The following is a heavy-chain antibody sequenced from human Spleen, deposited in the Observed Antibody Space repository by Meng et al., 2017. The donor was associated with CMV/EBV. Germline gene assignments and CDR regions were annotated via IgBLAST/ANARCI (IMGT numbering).Heavy chain of an antibody. Sequence: VCGFTFSAHTMNWVRQAPGKGLEWVSSINSAGSYTYYADSVKGRLTISRDNAKNSLYLQINSLRAEDTAVYYCVKKRGYGDFWFDPWGQGTLVTVSS. CDR3: VKKRGYGDFWFDP. J-gene: IGHJ5*02. V-gene: IGHV3-21*06. D-gene: IGHD4-17*01. CDR1: GFTFSAHT. CDR2: INSAGSYT.